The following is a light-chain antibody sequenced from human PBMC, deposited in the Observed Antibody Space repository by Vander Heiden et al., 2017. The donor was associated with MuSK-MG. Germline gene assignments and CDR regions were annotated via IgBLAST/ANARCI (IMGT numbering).Light chain of an antibody. CDR1: SPNIGTYN. CDR2: TNT. CDR3: AAWDDSLNGVI. V-gene: IGLV1-44*01. J-gene: IGLJ2*01. Sequence: QPVLTQPPSASGTPGQGFIISYSGSSPNIGTYNVNWDQQPPGLAPKPLIYTNTQRPSGCPDRFSGSKSGTSASLAISGLQSEDEADYYCAAWDDSLNGVIFGGGTKLAVL.